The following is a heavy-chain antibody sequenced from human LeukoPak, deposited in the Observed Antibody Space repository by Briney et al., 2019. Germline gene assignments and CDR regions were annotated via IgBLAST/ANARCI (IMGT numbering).Heavy chain of an antibody. CDR3: AKDRLNDYSVSPLGD. CDR2: ISGSGGRT. V-gene: IGHV3-23*01. CDR1: GFTFSSYA. D-gene: IGHD1-26*01. J-gene: IGHJ4*02. Sequence: GGSLRLSCAASGFTFSSYAMSRVRQAPGKGLEWVSAISGSGGRTYYPDSVKGRFTISRDNSKNTLYLQMNSLRAEDTAVYYCAKDRLNDYSVSPLGDWGQGTLVTVSS.